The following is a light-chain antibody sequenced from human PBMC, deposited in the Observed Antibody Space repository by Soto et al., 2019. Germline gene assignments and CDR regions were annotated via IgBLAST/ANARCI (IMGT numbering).Light chain of an antibody. J-gene: IGLJ1*01. CDR3: SSYAGSNNLGV. Sequence: QSALAQPASVSGCPGQSITISCTGTSSDVGGYNYVSWYQQHPGRAPKLMIYEVSQRPSGVPDRFSGSKSGNTASLTVSGLQAEDEADYYCSSYAGSNNLGVFGTGTKVTVL. V-gene: IGLV2-8*01. CDR1: SSDVGGYNY. CDR2: EVS.